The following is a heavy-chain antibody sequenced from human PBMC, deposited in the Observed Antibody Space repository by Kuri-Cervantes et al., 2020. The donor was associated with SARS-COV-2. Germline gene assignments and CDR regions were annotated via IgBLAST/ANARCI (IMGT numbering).Heavy chain of an antibody. CDR2: INPNSGGA. V-gene: IGHV1-2*02. D-gene: IGHD3-10*01. J-gene: IGHJ3*02. Sequence: ASVKVSCKASGYTFTGYYMHWVRQAPGQGLEWMGWINPNSGGANYAQKFQGRVTMTRDTSISTAYMDLSRLRSDGTAVYYCARDSVDVFDIWGQGTMVTGSS. CDR3: ARDSVDVFDI. CDR1: GYTFTGYY.